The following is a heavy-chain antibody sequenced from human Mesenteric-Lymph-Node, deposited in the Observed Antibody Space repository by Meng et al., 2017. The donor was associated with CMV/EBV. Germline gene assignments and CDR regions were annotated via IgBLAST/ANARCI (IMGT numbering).Heavy chain of an antibody. J-gene: IGHJ6*02. V-gene: IGHV1-69*05. D-gene: IGHD6-13*01. CDR3: ARDREAGTSYYYYGMDV. CDR2: IIPIFGTA. CDR1: GGTFSSYA. Sequence: SVKVSCKASGGTFSSYAISWVRQAPGQGLEWMGGIIPIFGTANYAQKFQGRVTITTDESTSTAYMELSSLRSEDTAVYYCARDREAGTSYYYYGMDVWGQGTTVTVSS.